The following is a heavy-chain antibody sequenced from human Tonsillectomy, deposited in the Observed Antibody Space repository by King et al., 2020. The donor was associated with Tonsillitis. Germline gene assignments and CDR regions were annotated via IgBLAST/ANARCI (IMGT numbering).Heavy chain of an antibody. Sequence: VQLQQWGAGLLKPSETLSLTCAVYGGSFSGYYWSWIRQPPGKGLEWIGEINHSGSTNYNPSLKSRVTISVDTSKNQLSLKRSSVTAADTAVYYCARGRGKYWGQGTLVTVSS. CDR1: GGSFSGYY. D-gene: IGHD3-16*01. CDR2: INHSGST. J-gene: IGHJ4*02. CDR3: ARGRGKY. V-gene: IGHV4-34*01.